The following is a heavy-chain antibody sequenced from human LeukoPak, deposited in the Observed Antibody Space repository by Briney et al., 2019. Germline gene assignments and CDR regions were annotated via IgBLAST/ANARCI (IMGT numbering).Heavy chain of an antibody. V-gene: IGHV1-2*02. CDR1: GYTFTSLG. Sequence: ASVKVSCKASGYTFTSLGISWVRQAPGQGLEWMGWINPNSGGTNYAQKFQGRVTMTRDTSISTAYMELSRLRSDDTAVYYCARDSYGDYDYWGQGTLVTVSS. CDR2: INPNSGGT. J-gene: IGHJ4*02. CDR3: ARDSYGDYDY. D-gene: IGHD4-17*01.